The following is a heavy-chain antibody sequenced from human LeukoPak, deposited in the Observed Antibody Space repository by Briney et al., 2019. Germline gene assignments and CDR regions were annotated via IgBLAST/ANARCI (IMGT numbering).Heavy chain of an antibody. Sequence: GGSLSLFCAASGFTFSSYWMHWVRQAPGEGLVCVSRISTDGSSTNSADSVKGRLTISRDNAKNTLYLQMNSLRAEDTAVYYCVREYSSSAGRAFDMWGQGTMVTVSP. D-gene: IGHD6-6*01. CDR2: ISTDGSST. CDR3: VREYSSSAGRAFDM. CDR1: GFTFSSYW. V-gene: IGHV3-74*01. J-gene: IGHJ3*02.